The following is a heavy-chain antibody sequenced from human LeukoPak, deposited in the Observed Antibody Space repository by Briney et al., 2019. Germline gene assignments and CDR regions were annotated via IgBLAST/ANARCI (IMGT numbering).Heavy chain of an antibody. CDR3: AKDSSFDDVTTIDY. J-gene: IGHJ4*02. CDR1: GFTFSSYG. D-gene: IGHD4-17*01. CDR2: ISYDGSNK. V-gene: IGHV3-30*18. Sequence: HPGGSLRLSCAASGFTFSSYGMHWVRQAPGKGLEWVAVISYDGSNKYYADSVKGRFTISRDNSKNTLYLQMNSLRAEDTAVYYCAKDSSFDDVTTIDYWGQGTLVTVSS.